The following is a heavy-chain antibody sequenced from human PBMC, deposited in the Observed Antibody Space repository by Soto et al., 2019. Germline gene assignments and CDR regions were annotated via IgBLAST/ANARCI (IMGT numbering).Heavy chain of an antibody. CDR2: IWYDGSNK. Sequence: QVQLVESGGGVVQPGRSLRLSCAASGFTFSSYGMHWVRQAPGKGLEWVAVIWYDGSNKYYADSVKGRFTTSRDNSKNTLYLKMNSLRAEDTAVYYCARDWAGYSSGWYQRGGFDYWGQGTLVTVSS. J-gene: IGHJ4*02. D-gene: IGHD6-19*01. V-gene: IGHV3-33*01. CDR1: GFTFSSYG. CDR3: ARDWAGYSSGWYQRGGFDY.